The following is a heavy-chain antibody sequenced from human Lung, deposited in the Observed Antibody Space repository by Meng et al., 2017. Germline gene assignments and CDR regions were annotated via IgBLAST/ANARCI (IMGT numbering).Heavy chain of an antibody. CDR1: GYTFIRYG. Sequence: QVQLVQSGAEVKKPGASVKAARKASGYTFIRYGISWVRQAPGQGLEWMGWISTYNGNTNYAQKFQGRVTMTTDTSTSTAYMELRSLRSDDTAVYYCAVMGLYGDYDNWYFDLWGRGTLVTVSS. V-gene: IGHV1-18*01. CDR2: ISTYNGNT. J-gene: IGHJ2*01. D-gene: IGHD4-17*01. CDR3: AVMGLYGDYDNWYFDL.